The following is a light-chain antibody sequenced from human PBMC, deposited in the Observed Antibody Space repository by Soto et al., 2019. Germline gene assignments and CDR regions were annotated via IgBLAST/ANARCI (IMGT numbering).Light chain of an antibody. CDR2: GAS. Sequence: EIVMTQSPATLSVSPGERVTLFCRASQRVSGNLAWYQQKPGQAPRLRLHGASTRATDIPARFSSSGSGTDFTLTISSLQSEDFAVYYCQQYNNGLFTFGGGTRVEIE. V-gene: IGKV3-15*01. CDR1: QRVSGN. J-gene: IGKJ4*01. CDR3: QQYNNGLFT.